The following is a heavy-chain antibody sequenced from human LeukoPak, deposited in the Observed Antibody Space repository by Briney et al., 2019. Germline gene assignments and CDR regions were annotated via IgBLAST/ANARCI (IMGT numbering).Heavy chain of an antibody. Sequence: ASVKVSCKASGYTFTGYYMHWVRQAPGQGLEWMGRINPNSGGTNYAQKFQGRVTMTRDTSISTAYMELSGLRSDDTAVYYCARQMDTAMADFDYWGQGTLVTVSS. CDR3: ARQMDTAMADFDY. V-gene: IGHV1-2*06. CDR1: GYTFTGYY. D-gene: IGHD5-18*01. CDR2: INPNSGGT. J-gene: IGHJ4*02.